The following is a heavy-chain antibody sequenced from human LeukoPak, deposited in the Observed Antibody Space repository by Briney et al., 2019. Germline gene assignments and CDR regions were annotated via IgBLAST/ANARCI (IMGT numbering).Heavy chain of an antibody. CDR1: GYTFTSYG. J-gene: IGHJ3*02. CDR3: ARREWSSLWGLTAFDI. V-gene: IGHV5-51*01. CDR2: IYPGDSDT. Sequence: ASVKVSCKASGYTFTSYGISWVRQMPGKGLEWMGIIYPGDSDTRYSPSFQGQVTISADKSISTAYLQWSSLKASDTAMYYCARREWSSLWGLTAFDIWGQGTMVTVSS. D-gene: IGHD2-8*01.